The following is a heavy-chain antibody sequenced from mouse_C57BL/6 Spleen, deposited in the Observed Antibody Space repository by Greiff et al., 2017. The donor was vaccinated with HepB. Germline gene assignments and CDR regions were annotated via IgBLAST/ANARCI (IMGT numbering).Heavy chain of an antibody. D-gene: IGHD1-1*01. CDR2: ISSGSSTI. V-gene: IGHV5-17*01. Sequence: VQLKESGGGLVKPGGSLKLSCAASGFTFSDYGMHWVRQAPEKGLEWVAYISSGSSTIYYADTVKGRFTISRDNAKNTLFLQMTSLRSEDTAMYYCARSYYGSKYYFDYWGQGTTLTVSS. CDR3: ARSYYGSKYYFDY. CDR1: GFTFSDYG. J-gene: IGHJ2*01.